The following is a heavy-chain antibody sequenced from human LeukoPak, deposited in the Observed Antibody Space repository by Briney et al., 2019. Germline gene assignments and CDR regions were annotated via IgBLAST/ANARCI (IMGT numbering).Heavy chain of an antibody. CDR1: GFTFSNYA. CDR2: LGGGGIDT. D-gene: IGHD3-10*01. J-gene: IGHJ6*03. CDR3: AKDRGQIYYNYYMDV. Sequence: GGSLRLSCAASGFTFSNYAMSWVRQAPGKGLEWVSTLGGGGIDTYYADSVQGRLTISRENSKHTLYLQVNSLRAEDTDVYYCAKDRGQIYYNYYMDVWGKGTTVTVSS. V-gene: IGHV3-23*01.